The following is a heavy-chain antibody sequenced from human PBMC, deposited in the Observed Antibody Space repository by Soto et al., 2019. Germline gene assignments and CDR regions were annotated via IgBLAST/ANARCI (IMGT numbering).Heavy chain of an antibody. D-gene: IGHD3-3*01. V-gene: IGHV1-69*13. CDR3: ARDTTIFGVVPDNPYGMDV. Sequence: ASVKVSCKSSGGTFSSYAISWVRQAPGQGLEWMGGIVPIFGTANYAQKFQGRVTITADESTSTAYMELSSLRSEDTAVYYCARDTTIFGVVPDNPYGMDVWGQGTTLTVSS. J-gene: IGHJ6*02. CDR1: GGTFSSYA. CDR2: IVPIFGTA.